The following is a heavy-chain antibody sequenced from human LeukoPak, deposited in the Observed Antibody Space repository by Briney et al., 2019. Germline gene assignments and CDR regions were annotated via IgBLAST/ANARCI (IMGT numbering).Heavy chain of an antibody. J-gene: IGHJ6*02. CDR1: GFTFSSYG. CDR3: AKDLRKLVRGVPDYYGMDV. CDR2: VSYDGSNK. Sequence: GGSLRLSCAASGFTFSSYGIHWVRQAPGKGPEWVAAVSYDGSNKFYADSVKGRFTISRDSSRNTLYLEMNSLSAEDTAVYYCAKDLRKLVRGVPDYYGMDVWGQGTTVTVYS. V-gene: IGHV3-30*18. D-gene: IGHD3-10*01.